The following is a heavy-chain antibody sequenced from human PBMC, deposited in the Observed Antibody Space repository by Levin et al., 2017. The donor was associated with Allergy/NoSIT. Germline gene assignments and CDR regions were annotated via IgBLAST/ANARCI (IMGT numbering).Heavy chain of an antibody. Sequence: SQTLSLTCTVSGGSIRSYYWSWIRQPPGKGLEWIGYIYYSGSTNYNPSLKSRVTISVDTSKNQFSLKLTSVTAADTAVYYCARRGSSSWHNDYWGQGTLVTVSS. CDR1: GGSIRSYY. CDR2: IYYSGST. D-gene: IGHD6-13*01. J-gene: IGHJ4*02. CDR3: ARRGSSSWHNDY. V-gene: IGHV4-59*08.